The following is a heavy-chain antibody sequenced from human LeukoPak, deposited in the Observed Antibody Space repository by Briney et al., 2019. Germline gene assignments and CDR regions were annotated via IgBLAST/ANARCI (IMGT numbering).Heavy chain of an antibody. D-gene: IGHD3-10*01. CDR3: ARGLDYGSGSYYNPIRDPPDY. Sequence: SETLSLTCAVYGGSFSGYYWSWIRQPPGKGLEWIGEINHSGGTNYNPSLKSRVTISVDTSKNQFSLKLSSVTAADTAVYYCARGLDYGSGSYYNPIRDPPDYWGQGTLVTVSS. V-gene: IGHV4-34*01. J-gene: IGHJ4*02. CDR1: GGSFSGYY. CDR2: INHSGGT.